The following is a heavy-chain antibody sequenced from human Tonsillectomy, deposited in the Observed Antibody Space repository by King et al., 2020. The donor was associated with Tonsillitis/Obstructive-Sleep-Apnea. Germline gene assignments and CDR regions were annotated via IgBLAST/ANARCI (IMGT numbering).Heavy chain of an antibody. CDR1: GGSISSYY. D-gene: IGHD2-2*02. V-gene: IGHV4-59*01. CDR2: IYYSGST. J-gene: IGHJ4*02. Sequence: QLQESGPGLVKPSETLSLTCTVSGGSISSYYWNWIRPPPGKGLEWIGNIYYSGSTNYNASLKSRITISVDTSKNQLSLKLSSVTAADTAVYYCAREDCSSTSCYTDYWGQGTLVTVSS. CDR3: AREDCSSTSCYTDY.